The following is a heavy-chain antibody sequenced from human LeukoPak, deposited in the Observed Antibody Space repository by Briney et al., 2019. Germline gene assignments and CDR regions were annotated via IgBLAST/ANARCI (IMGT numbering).Heavy chain of an antibody. V-gene: IGHV3-30-3*01. Sequence: GGSLRLSCAASGFTFSSYAMHWVRQAPGKGLEWVAVISYDGSNKYYADSVKGRFTISRDNSKNTLYLQMSSLRAEDTAVYYCARDADIGWFDPWGQGTLVTVSS. J-gene: IGHJ5*02. CDR2: ISYDGSNK. CDR1: GFTFSSYA. D-gene: IGHD2-15*01. CDR3: ARDADIGWFDP.